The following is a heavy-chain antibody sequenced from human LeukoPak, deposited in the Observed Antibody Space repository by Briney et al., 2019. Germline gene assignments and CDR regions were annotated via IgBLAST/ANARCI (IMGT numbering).Heavy chain of an antibody. CDR2: ISAYNGNT. V-gene: IGHV1-18*01. CDR3: ARNDIVGGYFDY. Sequence: GASVKVSCKASGYTFTSYGISWVRQAPGQGLEGRGWISAYNGNTNYAQKLKGRVTMTTDTSTSTAYLALRSLRSDDTAVYYCARNDIVGGYFDYWGQGTLVTVSS. D-gene: IGHD2-15*01. J-gene: IGHJ4*02. CDR1: GYTFTSYG.